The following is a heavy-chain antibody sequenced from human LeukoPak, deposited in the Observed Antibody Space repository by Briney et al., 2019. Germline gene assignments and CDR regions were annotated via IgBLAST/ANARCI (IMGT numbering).Heavy chain of an antibody. J-gene: IGHJ6*03. D-gene: IGHD3-9*01. V-gene: IGHV1-18*01. CDR2: INAYNGNT. Sequence: GASVKVSCKASGYTFTSYGISWVRQAPGQGLEWMGWINAYNGNTNYAQKLQGRVTMTTDTSTSTAYMELRSLRSDDTAVYYCARDGDYDILTGRASNYYMDVWGKGTTVTVSS. CDR3: ARDGDYDILTGRASNYYMDV. CDR1: GYTFTSYG.